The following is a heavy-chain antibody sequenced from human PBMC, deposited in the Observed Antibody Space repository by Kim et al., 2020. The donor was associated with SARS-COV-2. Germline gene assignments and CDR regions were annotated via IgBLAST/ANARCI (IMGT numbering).Heavy chain of an antibody. CDR2: THHSGNT. CDR1: GQSITSGYY. Sequence: SETLSLTCAVSGQSITSGYYWGWIRQPPGKGLEWIGTTHHSGNTYYNPSLKSRVTMSVDTSKNQFSLNRNSVTAADTAVDYCASDSHTYYRFDYWGQG. D-gene: IGHD1-26*01. CDR3: ASDSHTYYRFDY. V-gene: IGHV4-38-2*01. J-gene: IGHJ4*02.